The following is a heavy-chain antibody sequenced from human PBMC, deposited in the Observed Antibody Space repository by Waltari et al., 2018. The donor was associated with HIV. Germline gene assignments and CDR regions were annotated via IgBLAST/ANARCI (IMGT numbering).Heavy chain of an antibody. CDR3: TRKAFSGSDYDS. J-gene: IGHJ4*02. D-gene: IGHD1-26*01. CDR1: GFTFKIAW. V-gene: IGHV3-15*01. CDR2: IKRKSDSDTL. Sequence: EVQLVESGGGLVKPGGSLRLACVGSGFTFKIAWINWVRQARGKGLGGDGRIKRKSDSDTLAYGDPVRCRFSISRDDSQNTVFLQMNSLKTEDTAVYYCTRKAFSGSDYDSWGQGALVTVSS.